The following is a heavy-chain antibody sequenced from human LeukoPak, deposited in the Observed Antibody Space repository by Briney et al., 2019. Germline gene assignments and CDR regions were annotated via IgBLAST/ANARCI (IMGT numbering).Heavy chain of an antibody. D-gene: IGHD2/OR15-2a*01. Sequence: GGSLRLSCAVSGLTFSRYWMHWVRQVPGKGPVWVSRINIDGSSTSYAGSVKGRFAISRDNAKNTLYLQMNSLRAEDTAVYYCARDPQTEYWFDPWGQGTLVTVSS. CDR1: GLTFSRYW. CDR3: ARDPQTEYWFDP. J-gene: IGHJ5*02. V-gene: IGHV3-74*01. CDR2: INIDGSST.